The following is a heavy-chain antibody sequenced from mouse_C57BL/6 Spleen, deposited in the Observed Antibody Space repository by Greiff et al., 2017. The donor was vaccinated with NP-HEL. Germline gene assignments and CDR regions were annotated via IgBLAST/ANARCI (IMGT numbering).Heavy chain of an antibody. CDR1: GFNIKDYY. CDR2: IDPEDGDT. CDR3: TTRRLPYYLDY. J-gene: IGHJ2*01. V-gene: IGHV14-1*01. D-gene: IGHD2-4*01. Sequence: EVQLQQSGAELVRPGASVKLSCTASGFNIKDYYMHWVKQRPEQGLEWIGRIDPEDGDTEYAPKFQGKATMTADTSSTTAYLQLSSLTSEDTAVYYCTTRRLPYYLDYWGQGTTLTVSS.